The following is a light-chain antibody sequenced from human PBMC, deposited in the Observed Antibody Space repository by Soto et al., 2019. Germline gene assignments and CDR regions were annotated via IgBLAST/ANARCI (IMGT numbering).Light chain of an antibody. Sequence: EIVLTQSPGTLSLSPGERATLSCRASQSVGSTLAWYQQKPGQPPRLLIYDAFSRATGIPARFSGGGSGSDFTLTISSLEAGDSAVYDCQQRSTWSYTFGQGTRLEIK. CDR2: DAF. V-gene: IGKV3-11*01. CDR3: QQRSTWSYT. J-gene: IGKJ2*01. CDR1: QSVGST.